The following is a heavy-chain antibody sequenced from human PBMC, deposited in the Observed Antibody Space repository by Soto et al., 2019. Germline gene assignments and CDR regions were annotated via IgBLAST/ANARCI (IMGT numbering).Heavy chain of an antibody. Sequence: PSETLSLTCTVSGGSSSPYYWTWIRQPPGKGLEWVGYIYYAGTSSYNPSLKSRVTISLETSKSQISLRLTSVTAADTAVYYCARWLGYGPHFDYWGQGTLVTVSS. CDR1: GGSSSPYY. CDR2: IYYAGTS. CDR3: ARWLGYGPHFDY. V-gene: IGHV4-59*08. J-gene: IGHJ4*02. D-gene: IGHD5-12*01.